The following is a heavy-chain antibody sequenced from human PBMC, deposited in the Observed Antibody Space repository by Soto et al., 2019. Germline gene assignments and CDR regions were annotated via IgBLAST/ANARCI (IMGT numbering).Heavy chain of an antibody. D-gene: IGHD3-16*01. CDR3: ASDWGRGTSERVSY. Sequence: PGGSLRLSCAASGFTFSSYWMSWVRQAPGKGLEWVANIKQDGSEKYYVDSVKGRFTISRDNAKNSLYLQMNSLRAEDTAVYYCASDWGRGTSERVSYWGQGPLVTVFS. J-gene: IGHJ4*02. CDR1: GFTFSSYW. CDR2: IKQDGSEK. V-gene: IGHV3-7*05.